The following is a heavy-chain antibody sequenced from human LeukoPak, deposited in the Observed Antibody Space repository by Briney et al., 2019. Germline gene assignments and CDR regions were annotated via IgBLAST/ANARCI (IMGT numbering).Heavy chain of an antibody. J-gene: IGHJ4*02. D-gene: IGHD6-6*01. Sequence: SETLSLTCTVSGGSISSSSYYWGWIRQPPGKGLEWIGSIYYSGSTYYNPSLKSRVTISVGTSKNQFSLKLSSVTAADTAVYYCARGLTARRRGYFDYWGQGTLVTVSS. CDR2: IYYSGST. CDR1: GGSISSSSYY. V-gene: IGHV4-39*01. CDR3: ARGLTARRRGYFDY.